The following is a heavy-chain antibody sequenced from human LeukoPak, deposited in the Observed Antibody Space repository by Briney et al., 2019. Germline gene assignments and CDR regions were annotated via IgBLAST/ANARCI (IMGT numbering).Heavy chain of an antibody. CDR1: GGTFSSYA. J-gene: IGHJ6*02. CDR2: IIPIFGTA. V-gene: IGHV1-69*05. Sequence: SVKVSCKASGGTFSSYAISWVRQAPGQGLEWMGGIIPIFGTANYAQKFQGRVTITTDESTSTAYMELSSLRSDDTAVYYRARGSSSGLTYGMDVWGQGTTVTVSS. CDR3: ARGSSSGLTYGMDV. D-gene: IGHD6-19*01.